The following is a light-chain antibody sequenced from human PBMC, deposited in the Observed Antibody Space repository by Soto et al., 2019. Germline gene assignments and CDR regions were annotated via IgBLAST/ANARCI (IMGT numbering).Light chain of an antibody. CDR2: SNN. CDR3: AAWDDSLNVPYV. V-gene: IGLV1-44*01. CDR1: SSNIGSNT. J-gene: IGLJ1*01. Sequence: QSVLTQPPSASGTPGQRVTISCSGSSSNIGSNTVNWYQQLPGTAPKLLIYSNNQRPSGVPDRFSGSKSGTSASLAISGLQSEVEADYYCAAWDDSLNVPYVFGTGTKVTVL.